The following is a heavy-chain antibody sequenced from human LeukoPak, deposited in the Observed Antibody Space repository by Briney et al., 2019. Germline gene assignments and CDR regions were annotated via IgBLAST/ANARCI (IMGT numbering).Heavy chain of an antibody. CDR2: INHSGST. CDR1: GGSFSGYY. CDR3: ARPRLPGIAAAGTRSGWFDP. V-gene: IGHV4-34*01. D-gene: IGHD6-13*01. Sequence: PSETLSLTCAVYGGSFSGYYWSWIRQPPGKGLEWIGEINHSGSTNYNPSLKSRVTISVDTSKNQFSLKLSSVTAADTAVYYCARPRLPGIAAAGTRSGWFDPWGQGTLVTVSS. J-gene: IGHJ5*02.